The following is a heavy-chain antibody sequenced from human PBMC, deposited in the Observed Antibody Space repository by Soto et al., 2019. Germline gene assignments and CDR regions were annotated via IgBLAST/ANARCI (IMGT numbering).Heavy chain of an antibody. CDR1: GFTFSSYG. CDR3: AKDRVAHFSRPAAQWGYYYYGMDV. D-gene: IGHD2-2*01. Sequence: PGGSLRLSCAASGFTFSSYGMHWVRQAPGEGLEGVAVISYDGSNKYYADSVKGRFTISRDNSKNTLYLQMNSLRAEDTAVYYCAKDRVAHFSRPAAQWGYYYYGMDVWGQGTTVTVSS. J-gene: IGHJ6*02. V-gene: IGHV3-30*18. CDR2: ISYDGSNK.